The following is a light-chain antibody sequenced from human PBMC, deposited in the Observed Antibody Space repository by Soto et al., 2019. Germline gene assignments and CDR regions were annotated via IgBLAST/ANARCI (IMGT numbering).Light chain of an antibody. CDR1: QSVSSN. J-gene: IGKJ4*01. CDR3: QKYDSAPLT. V-gene: IGKV3-15*01. Sequence: EIVMTQSPATLSVSPGERATLSCRASQSVSSNLAWYQQKPGQAPRLLIYGASTRATGIPARFSGSGSGTELTLTYSSLQYEDLATYSCQKYDSAPLTFGGGTTVEIK. CDR2: GAS.